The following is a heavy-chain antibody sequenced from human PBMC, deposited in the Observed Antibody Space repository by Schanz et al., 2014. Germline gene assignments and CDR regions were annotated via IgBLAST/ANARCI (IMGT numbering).Heavy chain of an antibody. CDR1: GFNFSTYA. V-gene: IGHV3-30*14. CDR3: ASLIGTTSAHFYGMDV. D-gene: IGHD1-7*01. Sequence: QVHLVESGGGVVQPGGSLRLSCAASGFNFSTYALHWVRQAPGKGLEWVAVISYDGINKYYADSVKGRFTISRDNSKNTVYLQMNSLRAEDTAVYFCASLIGTTSAHFYGMDVWGQGTTVTVSS. CDR2: ISYDGINK. J-gene: IGHJ6*02.